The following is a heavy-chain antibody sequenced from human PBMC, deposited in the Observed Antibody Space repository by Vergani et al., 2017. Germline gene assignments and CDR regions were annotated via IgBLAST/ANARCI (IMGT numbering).Heavy chain of an antibody. CDR2: ISGNGDRT. CDR3: AREERSNTSPFVGD. Sequence: EVHLLESGGGQVEAGGSLRLSCVASGFTFSNSAMSWVRQTSGKGLEWVSAISGNGDRTYYADSVKGRVTISRDNSKNTVYLQMNSLKAEDRATYYCAREERSNTSPFVGDWGQGTLVPV. D-gene: IGHD2/OR15-2a*01. V-gene: IGHV3-23*01. CDR1: GFTFSNSA. J-gene: IGHJ4*02.